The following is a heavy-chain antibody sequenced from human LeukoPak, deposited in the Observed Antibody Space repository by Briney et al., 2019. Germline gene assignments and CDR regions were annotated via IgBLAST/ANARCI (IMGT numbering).Heavy chain of an antibody. CDR2: TFYTGST. Sequence: KPSESLSLTCTVSGASLSSSYWSWIRQPPGKGLEWIGWTFYTGSTNYNPSLKSRVTISVDTSKNQFSLRLSSVTATDTAVYYCARGGLRLGELSLYRRWFDPWGQGTLVTVSS. D-gene: IGHD3-16*02. V-gene: IGHV4-59*08. CDR1: GASLSSSY. J-gene: IGHJ5*02. CDR3: ARGGLRLGELSLYRRWFDP.